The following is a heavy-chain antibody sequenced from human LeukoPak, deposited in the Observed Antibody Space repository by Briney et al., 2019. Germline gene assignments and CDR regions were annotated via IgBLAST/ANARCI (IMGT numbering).Heavy chain of an antibody. CDR1: GGSISSNSYY. J-gene: IGHJ4*02. CDR2: IYYSGST. D-gene: IGHD1-26*01. Sequence: SETLSLTCTVSGGSISSNSYYWGWIRQPPGKGLEWIGSIYYSGSTYYNPSLKSRVTISVDTSKNQFSLKLSSVTAADTAVYYCARVVGATAANTDYWGQGTLVTVSS. CDR3: ARVVGATAANTDY. V-gene: IGHV4-39*01.